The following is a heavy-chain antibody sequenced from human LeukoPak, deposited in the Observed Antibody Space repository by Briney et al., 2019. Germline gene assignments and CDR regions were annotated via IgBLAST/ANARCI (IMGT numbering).Heavy chain of an antibody. CDR1: GFTFSSYA. CDR2: ISGSGGST. CDR3: ASERWLQY. J-gene: IGHJ4*02. Sequence: GGSLRLSCAASGFTFSSYAMNWVRQAPGKGLEWVSGISGSGGSTYYADSVKGRFTVSRDNSKNTLYLQMNSLRAEDTGVYYCASERWLQYWGQGTLVTVSS. D-gene: IGHD5-24*01. V-gene: IGHV3-23*01.